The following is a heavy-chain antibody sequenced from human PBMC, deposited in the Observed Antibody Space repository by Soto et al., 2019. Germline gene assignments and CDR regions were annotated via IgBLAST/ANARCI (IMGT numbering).Heavy chain of an antibody. D-gene: IGHD6-19*01. V-gene: IGHV3-7*01. CDR1: DFTFRNYW. J-gene: IGHJ6*02. Sequence: EVQLVESGGDLVQPGGSLRLSCATSDFTFRNYWLNWVRQAPGKGLEWVANISPDGGTTNYVDSVKGRFTVSIDNVRNSVSLQMNSLRAEDTAVYYCVKDGSSGWPYYYGLDVWGQGTTVTVSS. CDR2: ISPDGGTT. CDR3: VKDGSSGWPYYYGLDV.